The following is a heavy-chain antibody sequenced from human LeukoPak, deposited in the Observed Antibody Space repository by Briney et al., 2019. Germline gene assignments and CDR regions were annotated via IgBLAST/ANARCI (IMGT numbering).Heavy chain of an antibody. D-gene: IGHD3-10*01. J-gene: IGHJ4*02. CDR3: ASYYGSGRYFDY. CDR2: IYTSGST. Sequence: PSQTLSLTCTVSGVSISSGSYYWSWIRQPAGKGLEWIGRIYTSGSTNYNPSLKSRVTISVDTSKNQFSLKLSPVTAADTAVYYCASYYGSGRYFDYWGQGTLVTVSS. CDR1: GVSISSGSYY. V-gene: IGHV4-61*02.